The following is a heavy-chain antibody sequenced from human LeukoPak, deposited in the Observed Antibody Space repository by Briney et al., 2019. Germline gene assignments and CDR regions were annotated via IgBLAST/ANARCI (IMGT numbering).Heavy chain of an antibody. CDR1: GIRFGKDW. Sequence: GSLKLFCVGSGIRFGKDWVRWVRQAPREGLGGVGNIKLDGSEKNYVDSVKGRFTISRDNTKNSLYLQMNSLRAEDTAVYYCAKTRPLDSSSWSHGDYWGQGTLVTVSS. D-gene: IGHD6-13*01. V-gene: IGHV3-7*03. CDR3: AKTRPLDSSSWSHGDY. J-gene: IGHJ4*02. CDR2: IKLDGSEK.